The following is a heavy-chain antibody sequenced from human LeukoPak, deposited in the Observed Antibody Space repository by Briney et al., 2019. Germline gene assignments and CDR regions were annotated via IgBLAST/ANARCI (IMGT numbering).Heavy chain of an antibody. CDR2: TYYRSKWYN. CDR1: GDSVSSNSAA. J-gene: IGHJ6*03. CDR3: ARAVEGYSYGSGFYYYYYMDV. Sequence: SQTLSLTCVISGDSVSSNSAAWNWIRQSPSRGLEWLGRTYYRSKWYNDYAVSVKSRITINPDTSKNQFSLQLNSVTPEDTAVYYCARAVEGYSYGSGFYYYYYMDVWGKGTTVTVSS. D-gene: IGHD5-18*01. V-gene: IGHV6-1*01.